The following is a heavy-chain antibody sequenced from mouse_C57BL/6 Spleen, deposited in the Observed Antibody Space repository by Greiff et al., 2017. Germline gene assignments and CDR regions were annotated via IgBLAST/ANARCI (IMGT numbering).Heavy chain of an antibody. CDR1: GFNIKNTY. J-gene: IGHJ2*01. Sequence: VQLQQSVAELVRPGASVKLSCTASGFNIKNTYMHWVKQRPEQGLEWIGRIDPANGNTKYAQKFQGKATLTADTSSNTAYLQLSSLTSEDTAIYYWAPHGYDWNYFDYWGEGTTLTVSS. CDR2: IDPANGNT. D-gene: IGHD2-2*01. V-gene: IGHV14-3*01. CDR3: APHGYDWNYFDY.